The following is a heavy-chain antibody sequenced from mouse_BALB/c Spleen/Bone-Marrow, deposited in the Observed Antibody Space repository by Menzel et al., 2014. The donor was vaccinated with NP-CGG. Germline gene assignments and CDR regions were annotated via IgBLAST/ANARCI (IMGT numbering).Heavy chain of an antibody. Sequence: VQLQQSGAELVRPGVSVKISCKGSGYTFTDYAIHWVEQSHAKSLEWIGLISGYYGDAIYNQKFKGKATMTVDKSSSTAYMDLAIQTSENSAIYYCARSGKVRNAMDYWGQGTSVTVSS. D-gene: IGHD2-14*01. J-gene: IGHJ4*01. CDR1: GYTFTDYA. CDR2: ISGYYGDA. CDR3: ARSGKVRNAMDY. V-gene: IGHV1S137*01.